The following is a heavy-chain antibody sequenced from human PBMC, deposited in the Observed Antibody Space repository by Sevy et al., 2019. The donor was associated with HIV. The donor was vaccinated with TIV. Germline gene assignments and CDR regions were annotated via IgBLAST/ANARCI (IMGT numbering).Heavy chain of an antibody. Sequence: LSLTCAASGFTFSSYNMNWVRQAPGKGLEWVSFVFSSSSYIYYADSVKGRFTFSRDNAKNSLYLQMNSLRAEDTAVYYCARDKTILEGRYGMDVWGQGTTVTVSS. CDR2: VFSSSSYI. J-gene: IGHJ6*02. D-gene: IGHD3-3*01. CDR1: GFTFSSYN. V-gene: IGHV3-21*01. CDR3: ARDKTILEGRYGMDV.